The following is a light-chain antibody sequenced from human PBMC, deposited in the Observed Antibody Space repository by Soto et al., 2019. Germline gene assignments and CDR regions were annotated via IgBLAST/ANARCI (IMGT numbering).Light chain of an antibody. CDR2: GAS. CDR3: QQYNNWPMT. J-gene: IGKJ5*01. Sequence: EVVMTQSPATLSVSPGERATLSCRAAQSIRSLLAWYQHKPGQAPRLLIYGASTRATAIPARFTGSGSGTEFTLTISSLQSEDFAVYYCQQYNNWPMTFGPGTRLEIK. CDR1: QSIRSL. V-gene: IGKV3-15*01.